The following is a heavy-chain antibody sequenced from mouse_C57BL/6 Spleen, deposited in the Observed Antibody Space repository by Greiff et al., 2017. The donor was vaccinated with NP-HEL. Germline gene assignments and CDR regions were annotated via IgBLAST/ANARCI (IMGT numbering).Heavy chain of an antibody. J-gene: IGHJ2*01. Sequence: EVHLVESGGGLVKPGGSLKLSCAASGFTFSSYAMSWVRQTPEKRLEWVATISDGGSYTYYPDNVKGRFTISRDNAKNNLYLQMSHLKSEDTAMYYCARSLAATNFDYWGQGTTLTVSS. V-gene: IGHV5-4*01. CDR2: ISDGGSYT. CDR3: ARSLAATNFDY. D-gene: IGHD6-1*01. CDR1: GFTFSSYA.